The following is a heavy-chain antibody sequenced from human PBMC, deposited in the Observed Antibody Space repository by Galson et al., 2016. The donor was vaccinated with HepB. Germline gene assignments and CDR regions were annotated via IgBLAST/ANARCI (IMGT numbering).Heavy chain of an antibody. V-gene: IGHV3-30-3*01. D-gene: IGHD6-19*01. J-gene: IGHJ4*02. CDR2: ISSDGNLK. Sequence: SLRLSCAASAFTFSNYPMHWVRQAPGKGLEWVAVISSDGNLKYYADSVKGRFTISRDNSKDTLYLQVNSLRAEDTAVYYCAKGRRLYSYSSGWYYFDYWGQGTLVTVSS. CDR3: AKGRRLYSYSSGWYYFDY. CDR1: AFTFSNYP.